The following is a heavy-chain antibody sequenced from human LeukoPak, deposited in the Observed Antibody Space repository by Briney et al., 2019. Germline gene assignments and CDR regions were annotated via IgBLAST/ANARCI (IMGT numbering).Heavy chain of an antibody. V-gene: IGHV3-9*01. J-gene: IGHJ5*02. CDR3: AKDKYGSS. CDR2: ISWNSGSI. Sequence: GRSLRLSCAASGFTFDDYAMHWVRQAPGKGLEWVSGISWNSGSIGYADSVKGRFTISRDNSKNTLYLQMNSLRAEDTAVYYCAKDKYGSSWGQGTLVTVSS. D-gene: IGHD2-15*01. CDR1: GFTFDDYA.